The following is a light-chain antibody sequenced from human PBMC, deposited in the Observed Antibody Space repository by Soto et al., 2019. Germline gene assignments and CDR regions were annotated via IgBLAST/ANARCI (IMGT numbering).Light chain of an antibody. CDR2: AAS. J-gene: IGKJ1*01. CDR3: QQSYSRPRT. CDR1: QGISSY. Sequence: IWMTQSAAVLSASTGDRVPISCLMSQGISSYLAWYQQKPGKAPELLIYAASTLQSGVPSRFSGSGSGTDFTLTINSLQPEDFATYFCQQSYSRPRTFGQGTKVDVK. V-gene: IGKV1D-8*02.